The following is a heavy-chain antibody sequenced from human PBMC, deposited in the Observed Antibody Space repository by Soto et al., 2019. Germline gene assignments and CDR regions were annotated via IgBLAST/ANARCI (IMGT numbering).Heavy chain of an antibody. D-gene: IGHD3-22*01. V-gene: IGHV4-30-4*01. CDR2: IYYSGST. J-gene: IGHJ4*02. CDR1: GGSISSGDYY. Sequence: PSETLSLTCTVSGGSISSGDYYWSWIRQPPGKGLEWIGYIYYSGSTYYNPSLKSRVTISVDTSKNQFSLKLSSVTAADTAVYYCARGRLVSYYYDSSGYYDYYFDYWGQGTLVTVSS. CDR3: ARGRLVSYYYDSSGYYDYYFDY.